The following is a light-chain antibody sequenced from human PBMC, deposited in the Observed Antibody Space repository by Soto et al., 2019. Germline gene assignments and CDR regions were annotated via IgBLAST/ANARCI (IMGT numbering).Light chain of an antibody. J-gene: IGKJ1*01. Sequence: DIVMTQSPDSLTVTLGERATINCQSSQTILYSPNNKNYLAWYQQKPGQPPKLLIYWASTRESGVPDRFSGSGSGTDFTLTISSLQAEDVAVYYCQQYYGSPPTFGQGTKVEIK. CDR2: WAS. CDR3: QQYYGSPPT. V-gene: IGKV4-1*01. CDR1: QTILYSPNNKNY.